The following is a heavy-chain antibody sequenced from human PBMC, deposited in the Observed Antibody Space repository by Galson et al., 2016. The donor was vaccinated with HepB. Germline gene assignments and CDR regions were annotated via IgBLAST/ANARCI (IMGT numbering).Heavy chain of an antibody. D-gene: IGHD6-13*01. Sequence: SVKVSCKASGYTFTSYGVNWVRQAPGQGPEWVGWISGYNGDTNYAQTLQDRVTLTIEASTGTAYLELRSLTSDDTAMYFCARANPRGFAGTGRYYDLWGRGTPLTVSS. CDR1: GYTFTSYG. CDR3: ARANPRGFAGTGRYYDL. J-gene: IGHJ2*01. CDR2: ISGYNGDT. V-gene: IGHV1-18*01.